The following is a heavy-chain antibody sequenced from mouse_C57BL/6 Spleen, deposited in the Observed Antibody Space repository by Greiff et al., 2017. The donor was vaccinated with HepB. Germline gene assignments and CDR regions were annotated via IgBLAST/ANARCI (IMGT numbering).Heavy chain of an antibody. V-gene: IGHV1-85*01. Sequence: VQLQQSGPELVKPGASVKLSCKASGYTFTSYDINWVKQRPGQGLEWIGWIYPRDGSNKYNEKFKGKATLTVDTSTSTAYMELHSLTSEDSAVYFCARSHGYYDYWGQGTTLTVSS. CDR3: ARSHGYYDY. CDR2: IYPRDGSN. D-gene: IGHD2-3*01. J-gene: IGHJ2*01. CDR1: GYTFTSYD.